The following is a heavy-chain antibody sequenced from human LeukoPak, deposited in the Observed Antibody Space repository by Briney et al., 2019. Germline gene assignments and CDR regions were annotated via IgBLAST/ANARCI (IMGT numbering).Heavy chain of an antibody. CDR2: ISGSGGST. CDR3: AKGYSGSYLSACDI. Sequence: GGSLRLSCAASGFTFSSYAMSWVRQAPGKGLEWVSAISGSGGSTYYADSVKGRFTISRDNSKNTPYLQMNRLRAEDTAVYYCAKGYSGSYLSACDIWGQGTMVTVSS. J-gene: IGHJ3*02. V-gene: IGHV3-23*01. D-gene: IGHD1-26*01. CDR1: GFTFSSYA.